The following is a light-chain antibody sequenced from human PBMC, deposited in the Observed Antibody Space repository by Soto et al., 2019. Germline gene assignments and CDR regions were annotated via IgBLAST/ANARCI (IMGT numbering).Light chain of an antibody. Sequence: EIVLTQSPGTLSLSPGERATLSCRASQSISSTFLAWYQQKPGQAPRLLIHSASSRATGIPARFSGSGSGTDFTLSISRLEPEDFAVYYCQQYRRSPRTFGQGTKVEMK. CDR2: SAS. CDR3: QQYRRSPRT. J-gene: IGKJ1*01. V-gene: IGKV3-20*01. CDR1: QSISSTF.